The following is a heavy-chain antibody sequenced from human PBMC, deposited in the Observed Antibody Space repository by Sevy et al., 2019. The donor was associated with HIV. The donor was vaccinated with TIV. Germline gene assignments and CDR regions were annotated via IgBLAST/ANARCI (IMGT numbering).Heavy chain of an antibody. Sequence: GGSLRLSCAASGFTFSDHYVDWVRQAPGKGLEWVGRIRNRPNSYTTEYAASVKGRFTISRDDPRNSVYLPMNSLKTQDSAVYYCVRGPNCGVGGCQQISPYCLDVWGKGATVTVSS. CDR3: VRGPNCGVGGCQQISPYCLDV. CDR2: IRNRPNSYTT. CDR1: GFTFSDHY. D-gene: IGHD2-15*01. J-gene: IGHJ6*03. V-gene: IGHV3-72*01.